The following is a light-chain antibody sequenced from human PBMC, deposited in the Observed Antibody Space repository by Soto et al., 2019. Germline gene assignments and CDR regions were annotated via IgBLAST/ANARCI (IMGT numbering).Light chain of an antibody. CDR2: LNSDGSH. CDR3: QTWGTGIRV. CDR1: SGHNSYA. V-gene: IGLV4-69*01. J-gene: IGLJ3*02. Sequence: QPVLTQSPSASVSLGASVKLTCTLSSGHNSYAIAWHQQQPEKGPRYLMKLNSDGSHTKGDGIPDRFSGSSSGAERYLTISSLQSEDEADYYCQTWGTGIRVFGGGTKVTVL.